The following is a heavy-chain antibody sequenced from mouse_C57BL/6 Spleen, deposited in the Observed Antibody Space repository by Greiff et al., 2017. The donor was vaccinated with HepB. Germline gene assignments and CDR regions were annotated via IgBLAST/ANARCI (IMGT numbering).Heavy chain of an antibody. Sequence: VKVVESGPELVKPGASVKISCKASGYAFSSSWMNWVKQRPGKGLEWIGRIYPGDGDTNYNGKFKGKATLTADKSSSTAYMQLSSLTSEDSAVYFCARGNYGSSRYFDYWGQGTTLTVSS. J-gene: IGHJ2*01. CDR1: GYAFSSSW. CDR2: IYPGDGDT. D-gene: IGHD1-1*01. V-gene: IGHV1-82*01. CDR3: ARGNYGSSRYFDY.